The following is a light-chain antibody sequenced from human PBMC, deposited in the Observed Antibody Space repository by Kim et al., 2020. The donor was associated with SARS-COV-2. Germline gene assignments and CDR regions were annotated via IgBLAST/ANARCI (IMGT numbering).Light chain of an antibody. Sequence: QSALTQPASVSGSPGQSITISCTGTSSDVGGYKYVSWYQQHPGKAPKLMIYDVSKRPSGVSNRLSGSKSGNTASLTISGLQAEDEADYYCSSYTSSSTLVFGGGTQLTVL. V-gene: IGLV2-14*01. CDR3: SSYTSSSTLV. J-gene: IGLJ2*01. CDR2: DVS. CDR1: SSDVGGYKY.